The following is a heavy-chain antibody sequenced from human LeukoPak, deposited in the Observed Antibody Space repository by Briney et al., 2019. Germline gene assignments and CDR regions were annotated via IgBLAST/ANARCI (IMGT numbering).Heavy chain of an antibody. D-gene: IGHD6-6*01. J-gene: IGHJ4*02. Sequence: SETLSLTCTVSGGSISSGGYYWSWISQHPGKGLEWIGYIYYSGSTYYNPSLKSRVTISVDTSKNQFSLKLSSVTAADTAVYYYARVNIAARPPGSFDYWGQGTLVTVSS. CDR3: ARVNIAARPPGSFDY. CDR2: IYYSGST. CDR1: GGSISSGGYY. V-gene: IGHV4-31*03.